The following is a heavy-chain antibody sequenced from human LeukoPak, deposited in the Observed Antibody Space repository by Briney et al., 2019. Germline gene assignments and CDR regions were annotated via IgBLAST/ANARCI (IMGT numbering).Heavy chain of an antibody. CDR1: GFSLRSSE. J-gene: IGHJ6*02. D-gene: IGHD2/OR15-2a*01. V-gene: IGHV3-7*03. Sequence: GGSLRLSCAASGFSLRSSEMNWVRQAPGKGLEWVANIKEDESEKYHVDSVKGRFTVSRDNAKNSLYLQMNSLRAEDTAVYYCARVRVSSYYGMDVWGQGTTVIVSS. CDR2: IKEDESEK. CDR3: ARVRVSSYYGMDV.